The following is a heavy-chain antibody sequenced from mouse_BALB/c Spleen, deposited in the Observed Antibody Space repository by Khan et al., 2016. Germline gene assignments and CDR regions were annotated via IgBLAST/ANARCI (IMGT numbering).Heavy chain of an antibody. CDR3: ASTFWYFDV. J-gene: IGHJ1*01. CDR1: GFDFSRYW. CDR2: INPDSSTI. V-gene: IGHV4-1*02. Sequence: EVKLLESGGGLVQPGGSLKLSCAASGFDFSRYWMSWVRQAPGKGLEWIGKINPDSSTINYMPSLKDKFIISRDNAKNTLYLQMSKVRSEDTALYYCASTFWYFDVWGAGTTVTVSS.